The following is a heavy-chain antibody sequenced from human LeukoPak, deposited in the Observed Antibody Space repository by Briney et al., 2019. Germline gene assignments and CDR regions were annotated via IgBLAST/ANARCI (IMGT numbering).Heavy chain of an antibody. V-gene: IGHV4-59*01. J-gene: IGHJ4*02. CDR1: GGSISSYY. D-gene: IGHD1-26*01. CDR2: IYYSGST. Sequence: SETLSLTCTVSGGSISSYYWSLIRQPPGKGLEWIEYIYYSGSTNYNPSLKSRVTISVDTSKNQFSLKLSSVTAADTAVYYCARVVRGSPPYFDYWGQGTLVTVSS. CDR3: ARVVRGSPPYFDY.